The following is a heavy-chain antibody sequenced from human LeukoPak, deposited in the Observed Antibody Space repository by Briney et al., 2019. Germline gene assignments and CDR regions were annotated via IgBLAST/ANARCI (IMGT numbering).Heavy chain of an antibody. V-gene: IGHV3-23*01. Sequence: GGSLRLSCAASGFIFNNYGLVWVRQAPGKGLEWVSAISNDGGGTTYADFVKGRFSVSRDNSKNTLFLQMNSLRAEDTALYYCTKGSSGYFFDLWGQGTLVTVSS. CDR3: TKGSSGYFFDL. CDR2: ISNDGGGT. J-gene: IGHJ4*02. D-gene: IGHD3-22*01. CDR1: GFIFNNYG.